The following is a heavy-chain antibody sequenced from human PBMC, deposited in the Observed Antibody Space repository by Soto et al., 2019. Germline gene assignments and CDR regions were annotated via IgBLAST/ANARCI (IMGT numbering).Heavy chain of an antibody. D-gene: IGHD3-16*01. V-gene: IGHV3-48*03. CDR3: AREGGWGGGPDY. J-gene: IGHJ4*02. CDR1: GFTFSSYE. Sequence: GGSLRLSCAASGFTFSSYEMNWVRQAPGKGLEWVSYISSSGSTIYYADSVKGRFTISRANAKNSLYLQMYSLRAEDMAVYYGAREGGWGGGPDYWGQGTLVTVSS. CDR2: ISSSGSTI.